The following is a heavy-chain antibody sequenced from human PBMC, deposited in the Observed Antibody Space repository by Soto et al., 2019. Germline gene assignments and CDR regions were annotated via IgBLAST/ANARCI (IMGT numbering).Heavy chain of an antibody. J-gene: IGHJ4*02. V-gene: IGHV4-31*03. CDR3: ARVVRRSMGYGDYAYYFVS. CDR2: TYYSGST. CDR1: GGSISSGGYY. Sequence: PSETLSLTCTVSGGSISSGGYYWSWIRQHPGKGLEWIGYTYYSGSTYYNPSLKSRVTISVDTSKNQFSLKLSSVTAADTAVYYCARVVRRSMGYGDYAYYFVSRGQATLVT. D-gene: IGHD4-17*01.